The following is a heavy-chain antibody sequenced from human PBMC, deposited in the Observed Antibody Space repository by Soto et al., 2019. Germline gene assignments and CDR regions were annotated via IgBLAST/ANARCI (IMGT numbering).Heavy chain of an antibody. CDR1: GFTFSSYS. Sequence: GRSLRLSCAASGFTFSSYSMNWVLQAPGKGLEWVSSISSSSSYIYYADSVKGRFTISRDNAKNSLYLQMNSLRAEDTAVYYCARAFGGNPKAGYYFDYWGQGTQVTVSS. CDR3: ARAFGGNPKAGYYFDY. CDR2: ISSSSSYI. V-gene: IGHV3-21*01. D-gene: IGHD2-15*01. J-gene: IGHJ4*02.